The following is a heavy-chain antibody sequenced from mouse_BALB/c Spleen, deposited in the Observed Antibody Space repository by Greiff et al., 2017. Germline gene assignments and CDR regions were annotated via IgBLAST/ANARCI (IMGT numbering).Heavy chain of an antibody. J-gene: IGHJ4*01. CDR3: ARDADAMDY. Sequence: EVNLVESGGGLVKPGGSLKLSCAASGFTFSDYYMYWVRQTPEKRLEWVATISDGGSYTYYPDSVKGRFTISRDNAKNNLYLQMSSLKSEDTAMYYCARDADAMDYWGQGTSVTVSS. CDR1: GFTFSDYY. CDR2: ISDGGSYT. V-gene: IGHV5-4*02.